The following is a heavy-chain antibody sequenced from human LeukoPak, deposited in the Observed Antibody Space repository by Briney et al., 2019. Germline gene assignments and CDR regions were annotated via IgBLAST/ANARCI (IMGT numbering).Heavy chain of an antibody. J-gene: IGHJ4*02. V-gene: IGHV1-69*05. Sequence: SVKVSCKASGGTFSSYAISWVRQAPGQGLEWMGRVIPIFGTANYAQKFQGRVTITTDESTSTAYMELSSLRSEDTAVYYCARDPYYYDSSGYYRDWGQGTLVTVSS. CDR1: GGTFSSYA. CDR2: VIPIFGTA. D-gene: IGHD3-22*01. CDR3: ARDPYYYDSSGYYRD.